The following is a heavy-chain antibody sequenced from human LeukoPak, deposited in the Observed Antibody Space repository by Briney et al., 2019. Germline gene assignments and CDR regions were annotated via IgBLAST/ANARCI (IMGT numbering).Heavy chain of an antibody. CDR2: ISYDGSNK. Sequence: GGSLRLSCAASGFTFSGYGMHWVRQAPGKGLEWVAVISYDGSNKYYADSVKGRFTISRDNSKNTLYLQMDSLRAEDTAVYYCAREGKSSGWFSDPYGMDVWGQGTTVTVSS. CDR1: GFTFSGYG. D-gene: IGHD6-19*01. J-gene: IGHJ6*02. V-gene: IGHV3-30*03. CDR3: AREGKSSGWFSDPYGMDV.